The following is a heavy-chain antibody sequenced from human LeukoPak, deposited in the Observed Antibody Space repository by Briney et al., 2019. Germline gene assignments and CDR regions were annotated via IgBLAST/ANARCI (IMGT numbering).Heavy chain of an antibody. CDR3: ARTNFWSGNNPLNY. Sequence: GGSLRLSCAASGFTFSRYGMHWVRQAPGKGLEWVAFIRYDESNKFYADPVKGRFTVSRDNSKNTLYLQMNSLRADDTAVYYCARTNFWSGNNPLNYWGQGTLVTVSS. CDR1: GFTFSRYG. J-gene: IGHJ4*02. CDR2: IRYDESNK. V-gene: IGHV3-30*02. D-gene: IGHD3-3*01.